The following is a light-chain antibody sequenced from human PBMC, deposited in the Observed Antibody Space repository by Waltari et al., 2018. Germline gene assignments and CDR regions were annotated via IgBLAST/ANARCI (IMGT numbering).Light chain of an antibody. CDR3: QHRSSWPLT. J-gene: IGKJ4*01. Sequence: EIVLTQSPATLSLSPGQRATLSCRASQSVIRYLAWYQKKHGQAPRLLIYDPSVSATCIPDRFSGSGSGTDFTLTIGSLEVEDSAVYYCQHRSSWPLTFGGGTKVEIK. CDR1: QSVIRY. V-gene: IGKV3-11*01. CDR2: DPS.